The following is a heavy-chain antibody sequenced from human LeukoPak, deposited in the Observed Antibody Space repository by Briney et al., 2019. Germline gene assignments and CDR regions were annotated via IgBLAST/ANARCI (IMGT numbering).Heavy chain of an antibody. CDR1: GFTFSSYA. V-gene: IGHV3-23*01. CDR3: AKVSPYSGSYHGAFDI. Sequence: GSLRLSCAASGFTFSSYAMSWVRQAPGKGLEWVSAISGSGGSTYYADSVKGRFTISRDNSKNTLYLQMNSLRAEDTAVYYCAKVSPYSGSYHGAFDIWGQGTMVTVSS. CDR2: ISGSGGST. D-gene: IGHD1-26*01. J-gene: IGHJ3*02.